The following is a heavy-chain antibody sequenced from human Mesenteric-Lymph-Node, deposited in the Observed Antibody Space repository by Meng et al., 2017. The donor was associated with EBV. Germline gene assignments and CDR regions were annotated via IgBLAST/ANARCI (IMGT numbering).Heavy chain of an antibody. V-gene: IGHV4-39*07. CDR2: IDYGWST. Sequence: PALTLSRTSHVSVASTIVSDCHCGCVRKSPLKGLELLGRIDYGWSTYYSPSLNSLLTMSVSTSTNQFSLNLSSVTAADMAVYYCARDRIPWLAEGGGLDYWGQGTLVTVSS. D-gene: IGHD5-24*01. CDR3: ARDRIPWLAEGGGLDY. CDR1: VASTIVSDCH. J-gene: IGHJ4*02.